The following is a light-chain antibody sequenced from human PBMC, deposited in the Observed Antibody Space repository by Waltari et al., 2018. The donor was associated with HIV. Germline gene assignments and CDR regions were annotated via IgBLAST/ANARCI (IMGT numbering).Light chain of an antibody. CDR2: STN. J-gene: IGLJ3*02. CDR1: SCPLSTSYY. Sequence: QTVVTQEPSFSVSPAGPVTPTCGFSSCPLSTSYYPTWYQQTPGQAPRTLIYSTNTRSSGVPDRFSGSILGNKAALTITGAQADDESDYYCVLYMGSGIWVFGGGTKLTVL. CDR3: VLYMGSGIWV. V-gene: IGLV8-61*01.